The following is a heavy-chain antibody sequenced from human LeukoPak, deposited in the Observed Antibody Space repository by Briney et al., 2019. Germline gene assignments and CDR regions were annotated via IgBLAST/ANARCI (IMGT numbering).Heavy chain of an antibody. J-gene: IGHJ3*02. CDR2: ISYDGSNK. CDR1: GFTFSSYA. Sequence: PGGSLRLSCAASGFTFSSYAMHWVRQAPGKGLEWVAVISYDGSNKYYADSGKGRFTISRDNSKNTLYLQMNSLRAEDTAVYYCARDRRGYYDSSGVGAFDIWGQGTMVTVSS. CDR3: ARDRRGYYDSSGVGAFDI. V-gene: IGHV3-30-3*01. D-gene: IGHD3-22*01.